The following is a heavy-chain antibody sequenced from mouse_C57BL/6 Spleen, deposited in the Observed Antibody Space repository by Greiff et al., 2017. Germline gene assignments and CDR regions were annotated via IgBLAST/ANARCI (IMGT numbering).Heavy chain of an antibody. CDR3: AREEDGYYSY. Sequence: VQLMESGPELVKPGASVKISCKASGYAFSSSWMNWVKQRPGKGLEWIGRIYPGDGDTNYNGKFKGKATLTADKSSSTAYMQLSSLTSEDSAVYFCAREEDGYYSYWGQGTTLTVSS. CDR2: IYPGDGDT. V-gene: IGHV1-82*01. CDR1: GYAFSSSW. D-gene: IGHD2-3*01. J-gene: IGHJ2*01.